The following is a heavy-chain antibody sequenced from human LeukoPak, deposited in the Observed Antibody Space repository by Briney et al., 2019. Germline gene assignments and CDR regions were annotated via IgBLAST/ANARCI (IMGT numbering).Heavy chain of an antibody. V-gene: IGHV1-69*13. CDR2: IIPIFGTA. Sequence: SVTVSCKASGGTFSSYAISWVRQAPGQRLEWMGGIIPIFGTANYAQKFQGRVTITADESTSTAYMELSSLRSEDTAVYYCARVPGIAVSGTTNWFDPWGQGTLVTVSS. J-gene: IGHJ5*02. CDR1: GGTFSSYA. CDR3: ARVPGIAVSGTTNWFDP. D-gene: IGHD6-19*01.